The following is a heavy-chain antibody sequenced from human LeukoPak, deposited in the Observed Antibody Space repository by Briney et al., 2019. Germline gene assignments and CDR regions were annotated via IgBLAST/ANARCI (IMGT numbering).Heavy chain of an antibody. D-gene: IGHD5-18*01. J-gene: IGHJ4*02. V-gene: IGHV3-23*01. CDR3: ARGGTPPPKYSYGYPLIDY. CDR2: ISGSGGST. Sequence: GGSLRLSCAASGFTFSSYAMSWVRQAPGKGLEWVSAISGSGGSTYYADSVKGRFTISRDNSKNTLYLQMNSLRAEDTAVYYCARGGTPPPKYSYGYPLIDYWGQGTLVTVSS. CDR1: GFTFSSYA.